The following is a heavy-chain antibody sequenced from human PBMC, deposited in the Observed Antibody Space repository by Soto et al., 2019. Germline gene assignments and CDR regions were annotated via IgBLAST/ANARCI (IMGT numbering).Heavy chain of an antibody. J-gene: IGHJ6*03. CDR1: GFTVSSNY. V-gene: IGHV3-53*04. D-gene: IGHD3-3*01. Sequence: EVQLVESGGGLVQPGGSLRLSCAASGFTVSSNYMSWVHQAPGKGLEWVSVIYSGGSTYYADSVKGRFTISRHNSKNTLYLQMNSLRAEDTAVYYCARVGYYDFWSGYYRNYYYYMDVWGKGTTVTVSS. CDR2: IYSGGST. CDR3: ARVGYYDFWSGYYRNYYYYMDV.